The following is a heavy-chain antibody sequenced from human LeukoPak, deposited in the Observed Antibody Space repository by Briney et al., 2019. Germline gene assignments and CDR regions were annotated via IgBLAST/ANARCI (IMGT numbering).Heavy chain of an antibody. J-gene: IGHJ4*02. V-gene: IGHV4-34*01. CDR2: INHSGST. Sequence: SETLSLTCAVYGGSFSGYYWSWIRQPPGKGLEWIGEINHSGSTNYNPSLKSRVTISVDTSKNQFSLKLSSVTAADTAVYYCALGQIQPLDYWGQGTLVTASS. CDR3: ALGQIQPLDY. CDR1: GGSFSGYY. D-gene: IGHD3-16*01.